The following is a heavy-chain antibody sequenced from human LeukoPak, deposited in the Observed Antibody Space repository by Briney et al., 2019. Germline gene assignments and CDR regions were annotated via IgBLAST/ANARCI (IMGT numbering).Heavy chain of an antibody. Sequence: SETLSLTCAVSGGSISTTKWWRWVRQPPGKGLEWIGEIFHTGSTSYNPSLKSRITMSLDKSKNQFSLKLSSVTAADTAVYYCAREENDSSGYYYWYFDLWGPGTLVTVSS. D-gene: IGHD3-22*01. CDR3: AREENDSSGYYYWYFDL. CDR2: IFHTGST. CDR1: GGSISTTKW. J-gene: IGHJ2*01. V-gene: IGHV4-4*02.